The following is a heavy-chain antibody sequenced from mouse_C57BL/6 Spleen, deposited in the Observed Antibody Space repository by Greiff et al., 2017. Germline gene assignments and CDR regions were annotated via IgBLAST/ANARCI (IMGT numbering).Heavy chain of an antibody. Sequence: QVQLQQPGAELVRPGTSVKLSCKASGYTFTSYWMHWVKQRPGQGLEWIGVIDPSDSYTNYNQKFKGKATLTVDTSSSTAYMQLSSLTSEDSAVYYCARFCSNGFDYWGQGTTLTVSS. CDR2: IDPSDSYT. CDR3: ARFCSNGFDY. J-gene: IGHJ2*01. CDR1: GYTFTSYW. D-gene: IGHD2-5*01. V-gene: IGHV1-59*01.